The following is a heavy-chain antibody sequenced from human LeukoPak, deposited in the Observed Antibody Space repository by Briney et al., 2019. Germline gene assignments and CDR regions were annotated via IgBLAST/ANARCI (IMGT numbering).Heavy chain of an antibody. CDR1: GFTFSDYY. CDR2: ITGSGTSV. Sequence: PGGSLRLSCAASGFTFSDYYITRIRQPPGRGLEWIAYITGSGTSVYYADAVKGRFSVSRDNAANSVFLQMDSLRVEDSAVYFCTRGPEYSDTWGQGTLVTVSS. J-gene: IGHJ5*02. CDR3: TRGPEYSDT. V-gene: IGHV3-11*01. D-gene: IGHD1-14*01.